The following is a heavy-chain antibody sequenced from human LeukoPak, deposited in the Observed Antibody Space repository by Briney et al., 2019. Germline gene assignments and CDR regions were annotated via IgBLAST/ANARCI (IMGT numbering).Heavy chain of an antibody. CDR1: GFIFGSYG. D-gene: IGHD4-17*01. Sequence: PGGSLRLSCAASGFIFGSYGMPWVRQAPGKGLEWVAFTPYHGVSRYYTESVKGRFTISRDNSKSTLYLQMNSLRIEDTAVYYCPKDRHGDYTSDYWGQGTLVIVSS. V-gene: IGHV3-30*02. CDR2: TPYHGVSR. CDR3: PKDRHGDYTSDY. J-gene: IGHJ4*02.